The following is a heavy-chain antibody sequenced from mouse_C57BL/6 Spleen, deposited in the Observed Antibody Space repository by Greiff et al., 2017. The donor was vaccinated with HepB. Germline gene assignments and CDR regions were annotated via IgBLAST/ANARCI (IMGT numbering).Heavy chain of an antibody. V-gene: IGHV10-1*01. CDR2: IRSKSNNYAT. J-gene: IGHJ4*01. Sequence: DVMLVESGGGLVQPKGSLKLSCAASGFSFNTYAMNWVRQAPGKGLEWVARIRSKSNNYATYYADSVKDRFTISRDDSKSMLYLQMNNLKTKDTAMYYCVRHENHLGRRDYYAMDYWGQGTSVTVSS. CDR1: GFSFNTYA. CDR3: VRHENHLGRRDYYAMDY. D-gene: IGHD4-1*01.